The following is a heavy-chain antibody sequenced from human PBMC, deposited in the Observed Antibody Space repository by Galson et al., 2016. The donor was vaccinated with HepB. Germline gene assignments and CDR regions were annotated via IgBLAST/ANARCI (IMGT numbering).Heavy chain of an antibody. D-gene: IGHD3-3*01. J-gene: IGHJ6*02. V-gene: IGHV3-9*01. CDR3: VKGYDFWSGNYARGGLDV. Sequence: SLRLSCAASGFTFDKYATRGVRQAPGKGLEWVSGITWNSGNTGYWDSVTGRVTLSRDNAKNSLYLEMNSLRPEDTALYFCVKGYDFWSGNYARGGLDVWGQGTAVTVSS. CDR2: ITWNSGNT. CDR1: GFTFDKYA.